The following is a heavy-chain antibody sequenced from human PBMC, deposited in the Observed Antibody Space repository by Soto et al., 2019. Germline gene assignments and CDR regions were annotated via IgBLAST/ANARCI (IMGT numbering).Heavy chain of an antibody. CDR1: GASISGSYYY. Sequence: SETLSLTCAVSGASISGSYYYWAWHRQSPGKGPEWIGSVFYTGFTSYNPSLESRVSVSVDTSKSQFSLKLSAVTAADTAVYYCATSQKGYNWNYFDHWGQGALVTVSS. V-gene: IGHV4-39*01. CDR3: ATSQKGYNWNYFDH. J-gene: IGHJ4*02. D-gene: IGHD1-20*01. CDR2: VFYTGFT.